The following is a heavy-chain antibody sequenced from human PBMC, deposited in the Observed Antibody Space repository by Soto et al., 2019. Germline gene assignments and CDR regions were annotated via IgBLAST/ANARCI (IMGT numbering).Heavy chain of an antibody. Sequence: EVQLLESGGGLVQRGGSLRLSCAASGFTFSSYAMNWVRQAPGKGLEWVSGISGGGDRPYYAGSVKGRFTISRDNSKNTLYLQMNNLRAEDTAVYYCATYYDILTGYYTSDAFDIWGQGTLVTVSS. CDR2: ISGGGDRP. CDR3: ATYYDILTGYYTSDAFDI. V-gene: IGHV3-23*01. D-gene: IGHD3-9*01. CDR1: GFTFSSYA. J-gene: IGHJ3*02.